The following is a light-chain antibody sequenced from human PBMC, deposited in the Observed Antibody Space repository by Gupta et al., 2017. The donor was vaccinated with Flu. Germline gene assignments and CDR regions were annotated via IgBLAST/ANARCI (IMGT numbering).Light chain of an antibody. CDR3: CSYAGSSTLV. J-gene: IGLJ2*01. V-gene: IGLV2-23*02. CDR1: SSDVGSYNL. CDR2: EVT. Sequence: QSALIPTASVSGSPGPSITISCTGTSSDVGSYNLVSCYQQHPGKAPTLMFYEVTKRPSGVSDRFSGSKSGNTASLKISGLQAEDEADYYCCSYAGSSTLVFGGGTKLTVL.